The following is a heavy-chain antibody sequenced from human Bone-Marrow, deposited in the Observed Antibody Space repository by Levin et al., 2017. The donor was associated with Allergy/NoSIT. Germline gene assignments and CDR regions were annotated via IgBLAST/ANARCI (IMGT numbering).Heavy chain of an antibody. D-gene: IGHD3-3*01. CDR3: TREREWVNGMDV. Sequence: GGSLRLSCAASGFKFSSYDMHWVRKPTGKGLEWVSTIGTAGDTYYPGSVKGRFTISRENAKNSLYLQMDSLRAGDTAVYYCTREREWVNGMDVWGQGTTVTVSS. CDR1: GFKFSSYD. V-gene: IGHV3-13*01. J-gene: IGHJ6*02. CDR2: IGTAGDT.